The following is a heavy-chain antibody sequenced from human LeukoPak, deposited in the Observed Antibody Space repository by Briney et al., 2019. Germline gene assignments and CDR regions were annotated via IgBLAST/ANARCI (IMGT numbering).Heavy chain of an antibody. CDR3: ARRCSTTSCQIDY. CDR1: GYSISSGYY. Sequence: PSETLSLTCAVSGYSISSGYYWGWIRQPPGKGLEWIGSIYYSGSTYYNPSLKSRATISVDTSKNQFSLKLSSVTAADTAVYYCARRCSTTSCQIDYWGQGALVTVSS. J-gene: IGHJ4*02. D-gene: IGHD2-2*01. V-gene: IGHV4-38-2*01. CDR2: IYYSGST.